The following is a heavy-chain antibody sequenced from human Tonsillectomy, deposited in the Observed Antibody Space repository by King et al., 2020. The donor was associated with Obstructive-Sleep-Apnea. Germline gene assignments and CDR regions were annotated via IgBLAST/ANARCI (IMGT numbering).Heavy chain of an antibody. CDR3: ARDVGYCSSTSCYPYNWFDP. CDR1: GGSISSGGYY. Sequence: QLQESGPGLVKPSQTLSLTCTVSGGSISSGGYYWSWIRQHPGKGLEWIGYIYYSGSTYYNPSLKSRVTISVDTSKNQFSLKLSSWTAADTAVYYCARDVGYCSSTSCYPYNWFDPWGQGTLVTVSS. D-gene: IGHD2-2*01. CDR2: IYYSGST. J-gene: IGHJ5*02. V-gene: IGHV4-31*03.